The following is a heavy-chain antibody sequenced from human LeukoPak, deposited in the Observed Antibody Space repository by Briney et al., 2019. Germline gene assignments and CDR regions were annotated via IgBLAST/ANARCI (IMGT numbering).Heavy chain of an antibody. D-gene: IGHD7-27*01. Sequence: SVKVSCKASGGTFSSYAISWVRQAPGQGLEWMGRIIPIFGTANYAQKFQGSVTITTDESTSTAYMELSSLRSEDTAVYYCARDGIANWGSPTGYDAFDIWGQGTMVTVSS. CDR2: IIPIFGTA. V-gene: IGHV1-69*05. J-gene: IGHJ3*02. CDR3: ARDGIANWGSPTGYDAFDI. CDR1: GGTFSSYA.